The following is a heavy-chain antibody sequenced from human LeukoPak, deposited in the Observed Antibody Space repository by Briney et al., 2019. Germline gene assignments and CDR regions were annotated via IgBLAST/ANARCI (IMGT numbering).Heavy chain of an antibody. CDR3: ARGSGSSGWYKEYYFDY. CDR2: ISSSGSTI. J-gene: IGHJ4*02. CDR1: GFTFSSYA. Sequence: GGSLRLSCAASGFTFSSYAMNWVRQAPGKGLEWVSCISSSGSTIYYADSVKGRFTISRDNARNSLYLETNSLRAEDTAVYYCARGSGSSGWYKEYYFDYWGQGTLVTVSS. V-gene: IGHV3-48*03. D-gene: IGHD6-19*01.